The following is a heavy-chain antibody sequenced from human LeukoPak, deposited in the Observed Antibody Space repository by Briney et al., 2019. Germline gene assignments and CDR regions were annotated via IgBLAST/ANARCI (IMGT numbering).Heavy chain of an antibody. CDR3: ARLSRGSSAGFDY. V-gene: IGHV4-59*01. D-gene: IGHD6-6*01. CDR1: DGSINSYY. Sequence: SETLSLTCSVSDGSINSYYWNWIRQPPGKGLEWIGYIYYTGSSNSNPSLKSRVTILVDTSKNQFSLKLSSVTAADTAVYFCARLSRGSSAGFDYWGQGILVTVSS. J-gene: IGHJ4*02. CDR2: IYYTGSS.